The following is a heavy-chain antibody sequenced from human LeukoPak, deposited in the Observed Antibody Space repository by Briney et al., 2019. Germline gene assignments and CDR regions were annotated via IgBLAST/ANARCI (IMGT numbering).Heavy chain of an antibody. Sequence: GGSLRLSCAASGFTFSSCGMHWVRKAPGKGLELVAVITYDGDTTYFEDSVKGRFTISRDTSKSTLYLQMNSLGAEDTAVYYCVKEQGSGSYRTADYWGQGTLVTVSS. J-gene: IGHJ4*02. CDR3: VKEQGSGSYRTADY. D-gene: IGHD3-10*01. CDR2: ITYDGDTT. V-gene: IGHV3-30*18. CDR1: GFTFSSCG.